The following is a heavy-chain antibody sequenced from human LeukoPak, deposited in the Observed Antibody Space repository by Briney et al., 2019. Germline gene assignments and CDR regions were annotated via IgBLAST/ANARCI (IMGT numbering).Heavy chain of an antibody. CDR2: VYTSGST. Sequence: SETLSLTCTLSSGSLSSSYWSWIRQPAGKGLEWIGRVYTSGSTNYNPSLKSRVAMSVDTSKNQFSLDLTSVTAADAAVYYCAGGRWISGSYYNFDYWGQGTLVTVSS. CDR3: AGGRWISGSYYNFDY. CDR1: SGSLSSSY. V-gene: IGHV4-4*07. D-gene: IGHD1-26*01. J-gene: IGHJ4*02.